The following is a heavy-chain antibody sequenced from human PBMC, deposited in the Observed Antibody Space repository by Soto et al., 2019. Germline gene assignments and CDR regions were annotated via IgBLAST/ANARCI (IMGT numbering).Heavy chain of an antibody. V-gene: IGHV1-69*02. Sequence: QVQLVQSGAEVKKPGSSVKVSCKASGGTFSSYTISWVRQAPGQGLEWMGRIIPILGIANYAQKFQGRVTITADKSTSTAYMERSSLRSEDTAVYYCARALLDDAFDIWGQGTMVTVSS. CDR2: IIPILGIA. CDR3: ARALLDDAFDI. CDR1: GGTFSSYT. D-gene: IGHD1-1*01. J-gene: IGHJ3*02.